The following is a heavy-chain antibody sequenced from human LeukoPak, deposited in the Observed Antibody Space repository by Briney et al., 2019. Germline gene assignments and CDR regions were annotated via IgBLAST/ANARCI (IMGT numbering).Heavy chain of an antibody. V-gene: IGHV3-7*01. D-gene: IGHD5-12*01. CDR2: INQDGSQT. Sequence: ETLSLTCAVYGGSFSCYYRSWIRQAPGKGLEWLANINQDGSQTSYVDSVRGRFTVSRDNAKNSLYLQMNSLRADDTAVYYCARDSSPRYSGYDWVYWGRGTLVTVSS. CDR3: ARDSSPRYSGYDWVY. J-gene: IGHJ4*02. CDR1: GGSFSCYY.